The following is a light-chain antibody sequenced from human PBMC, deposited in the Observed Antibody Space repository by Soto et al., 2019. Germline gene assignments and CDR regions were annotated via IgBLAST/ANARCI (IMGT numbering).Light chain of an antibody. CDR1: QSFARN. J-gene: IGKJ2*01. V-gene: IGKV3-15*01. Sequence: EIGMTQSPASLSVSPGDGATLSCRASQSFARNFAWYQQKPGQGPRLLIHGASTRAAGVPARFSGSGSATDFTLTISSLQSEDFAVYYCQQYHNWPPQYTFGQGTKLQIK. CDR2: GAS. CDR3: QQYHNWPPQYT.